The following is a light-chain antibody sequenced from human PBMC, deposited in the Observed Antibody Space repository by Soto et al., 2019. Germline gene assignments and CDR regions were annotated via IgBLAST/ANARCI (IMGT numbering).Light chain of an antibody. J-gene: IGLJ2*01. V-gene: IGLV1-47*02. Sequence: QSVLTQPPSASGTPGQRVTISCSGSSSNIGSNYVYWYQQLPGTAPKLLIYSNNQRPSGVPDRFSGSKSGTSASLAISGLRSEDEADYYCAAWDDSLSGNVVFGGGTQL. CDR1: SSNIGSNY. CDR3: AAWDDSLSGNVV. CDR2: SNN.